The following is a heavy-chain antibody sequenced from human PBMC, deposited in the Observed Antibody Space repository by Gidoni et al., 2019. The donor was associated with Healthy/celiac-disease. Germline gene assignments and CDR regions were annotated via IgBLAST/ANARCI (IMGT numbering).Heavy chain of an antibody. CDR3: ANAGISQLNYDSSGSLGY. J-gene: IGHJ4*02. CDR1: GFTLSSYG. Sequence: QVQLVESGGGVVQPGRSLRLSCEASGFTLSSYGMHWVRQAPGKGLEWVAVISYDGSNKYYADSVKGRFTISRDNSKNTLYLQMNSLRAEDTAVYYCANAGISQLNYDSSGSLGYWGQGTLVTVSS. D-gene: IGHD3-22*01. CDR2: ISYDGSNK. V-gene: IGHV3-30*18.